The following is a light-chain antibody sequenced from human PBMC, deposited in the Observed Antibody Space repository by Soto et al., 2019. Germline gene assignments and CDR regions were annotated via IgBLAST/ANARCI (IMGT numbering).Light chain of an antibody. J-gene: IGKJ1*01. Sequence: DVVVTQSPLSLPVSLGQPASISCASLLYSDGSSYLNWFQQRPGQSPRRLIYKVANRDSGVPDRCSGSGSGTDFTLKISRVEAEDVGVYYCMQAQQIPRTFGQGTKVDIK. CDR1: SLLYSDGSSY. V-gene: IGKV2-30*01. CDR3: MQAQQIPRT. CDR2: KVA.